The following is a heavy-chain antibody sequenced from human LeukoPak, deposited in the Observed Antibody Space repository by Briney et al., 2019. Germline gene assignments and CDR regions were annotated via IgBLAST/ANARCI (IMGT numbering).Heavy chain of an antibody. D-gene: IGHD3-16*01. CDR3: ARDSLMITFGGVLDY. J-gene: IGHJ4*02. CDR2: IIPIFGTA. Sequence: GASVKVSCKASGGTFISYAISWVRQAPGQGLEWMGGIIPIFGTANYAQKFQGRVTITADESTSTAYMELSSLRSEDTAVYYCARDSLMITFGGVLDYWGQGTLVTVSS. CDR1: GGTFISYA. V-gene: IGHV1-69*13.